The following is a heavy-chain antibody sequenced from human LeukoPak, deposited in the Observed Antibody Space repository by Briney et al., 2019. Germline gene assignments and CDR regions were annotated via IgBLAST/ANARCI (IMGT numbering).Heavy chain of an antibody. Sequence: KSGESLKISCKGSGYNFSTYWIGWVRQMPGKGLEWMGIIYPGDSDTRYSPSFQGQVAISADNSISTAYLQWSSLKASDTAMYFCTRRTNWNYAENGAQGTLVTVSS. CDR2: IYPGDSDT. D-gene: IGHD1-7*01. CDR1: GYNFSTYW. J-gene: IGHJ1*01. CDR3: TRRTNWNYAEN. V-gene: IGHV5-51*01.